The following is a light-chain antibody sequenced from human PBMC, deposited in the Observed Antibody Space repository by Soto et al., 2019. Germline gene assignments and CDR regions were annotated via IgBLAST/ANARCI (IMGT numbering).Light chain of an antibody. CDR2: KAS. Sequence: DIQMTQSPSTLSGSVGDRVTITCRASQTISSWLAWYQQKPGKAPKLLIYKASTLKSGVPSRFSGSGSGTEFTLTISSLQPDDFATYYCQQYGSSSLLTFGGGTKVDIK. J-gene: IGKJ4*01. CDR1: QTISSW. CDR3: QQYGSSSLLT. V-gene: IGKV1-5*03.